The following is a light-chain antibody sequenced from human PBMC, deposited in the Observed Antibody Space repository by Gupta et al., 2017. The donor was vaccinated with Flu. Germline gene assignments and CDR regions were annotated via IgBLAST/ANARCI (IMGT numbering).Light chain of an antibody. CDR2: GAS. CDR1: QSVSSN. CDR3: QYYKNWPWLFT. J-gene: IGKJ3*01. V-gene: IGKV3-15*01. Sequence: TLSVSPGERATLSCRASQSVSSNLAWYQQKPGQAPRLLIYGASIRATGIPARFSGSGSGTEFTLTISSLQSGDFAVYYCQYYKNWPWLFTFGPGTKVDIK.